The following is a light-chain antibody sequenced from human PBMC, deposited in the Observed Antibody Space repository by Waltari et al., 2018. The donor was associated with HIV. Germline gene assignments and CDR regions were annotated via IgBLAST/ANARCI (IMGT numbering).Light chain of an antibody. Sequence: QSVLTQPPSVSGAPGQRVTISCPGSSSNIGAGYDVHWYQQLPGTAPRVLIYGNSNRPSGVPDRFSGSKSGTSASLAITGLQAEDEADDYCQSYDTSLSGSGVFGGGTKLTVL. CDR3: QSYDTSLSGSGV. CDR2: GNS. CDR1: SSNIGAGYD. V-gene: IGLV1-40*01. J-gene: IGLJ2*01.